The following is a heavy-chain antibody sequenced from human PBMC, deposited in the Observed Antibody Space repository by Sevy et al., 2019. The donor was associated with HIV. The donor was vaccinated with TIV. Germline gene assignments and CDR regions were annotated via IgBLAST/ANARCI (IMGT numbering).Heavy chain of an antibody. CDR3: VRAPALCGGGSCSWFDP. J-gene: IGHJ5*02. CDR2: ISHSGST. D-gene: IGHD2-15*01. V-gene: IGHV4-38-2*01. CDR1: GYSISSGYF. Sequence: SETLSLTCAVSGYSISSGYFWGWIRQSPGKGLERIGSISHSGSTYYNPSLKNRVTISIDTSRNQFSLKVRSVTAPDTAFYYYVRAPALCGGGSCSWFDPWGQGTLVTVSS.